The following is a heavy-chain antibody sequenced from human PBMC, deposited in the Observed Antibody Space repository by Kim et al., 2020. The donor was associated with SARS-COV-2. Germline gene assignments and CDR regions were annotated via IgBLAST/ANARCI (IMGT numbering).Heavy chain of an antibody. V-gene: IGHV3-21*01. CDR3: ASLTYYYDSSGYSSGFQH. J-gene: IGHJ1*01. D-gene: IGHD3-22*01. Sequence: GGSLRLSCAASGFTFSSYSMNWVRQAPGKGLEWVSSISSSSSYIYYADSVKGRFTISRDNAKNSLYLQMNSLRAEDTAVYYCASLTYYYDSSGYSSGFQHWGQGTLVTVSS. CDR1: GFTFSSYS. CDR2: ISSSSSYI.